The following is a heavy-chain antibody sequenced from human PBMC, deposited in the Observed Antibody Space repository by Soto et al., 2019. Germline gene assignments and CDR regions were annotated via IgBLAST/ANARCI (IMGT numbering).Heavy chain of an antibody. V-gene: IGHV1-69*13. D-gene: IGHD4-17*01. CDR1: GGTFSSYA. J-gene: IGHJ6*02. CDR3: ARTDGDYVSYYYGMDV. CDR2: IIPIFGTA. Sequence: SVKVSCKASGGTFSSYAISWVRQAPGQGLEWMGGIIPIFGTANYAQKFQGRVTITADESTSTAYMELSSLRSEDTAVYYCARTDGDYVSYYYGMDVWGQGPTVTVSS.